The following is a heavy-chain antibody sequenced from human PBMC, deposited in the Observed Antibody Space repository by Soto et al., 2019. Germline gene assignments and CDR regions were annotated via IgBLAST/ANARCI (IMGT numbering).Heavy chain of an antibody. CDR2: IYWDDDK. D-gene: IGHD2-8*01. CDR3: VNRANGFFPYYDYGVDV. J-gene: IGHJ6*02. CDR1: GFSLRTYGVG. V-gene: IGHV2-5*04. Sequence: QITLKESGPALVKPTQTLTLTCTFSGFSLRTYGVGVGWIRQPPGKALEWLALIYWDDDKRYRPSLKTRLTITKDTSKNQVVLRMTNMDPEDTGTYYCVNRANGFFPYYDYGVDVWGQGTTVIVSS.